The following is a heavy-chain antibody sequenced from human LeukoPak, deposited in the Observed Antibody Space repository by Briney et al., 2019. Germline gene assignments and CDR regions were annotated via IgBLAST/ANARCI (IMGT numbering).Heavy chain of an antibody. Sequence: GSLRLSCAASGFTFSSYAMSWVRQAPGKGLEWVSAISGSGGSTYYADSVKGRFTTSRDNSKNTLYLQMNSLRAEDTAVYYCAKILDSSGYYLFDYWGQGTLVTVSS. D-gene: IGHD3-22*01. CDR3: AKILDSSGYYLFDY. V-gene: IGHV3-23*01. CDR1: GFTFSSYA. CDR2: ISGSGGST. J-gene: IGHJ4*02.